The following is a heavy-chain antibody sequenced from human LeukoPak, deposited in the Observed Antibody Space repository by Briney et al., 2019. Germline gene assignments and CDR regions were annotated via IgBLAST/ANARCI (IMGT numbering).Heavy chain of an antibody. CDR2: INHSGST. CDR3: ARGKGYYDSSGYYYGRFRWFDP. J-gene: IGHJ5*02. CDR1: GGSFSGYY. V-gene: IGHV4-34*01. D-gene: IGHD3-22*01. Sequence: SETLSLTCAVYGGSFSGYYWSWIRQPPGKGLEWIGEINHSGSTNYNPSLKSRVTISVDTSKNQFSLKLSSVTAADTAVYYCARGKGYYDSSGYYYGRFRWFDPWGQGTLVTVSS.